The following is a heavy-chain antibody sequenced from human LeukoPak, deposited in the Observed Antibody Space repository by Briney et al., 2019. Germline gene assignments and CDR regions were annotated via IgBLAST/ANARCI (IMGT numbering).Heavy chain of an antibody. CDR3: ASAMIGVPDDAFDI. J-gene: IGHJ3*02. CDR2: INHSGGT. CDR1: GGFFSGYY. Sequence: SETVSLTCAVYGGFFSGYYWSWIRQPPGKGLEWIGEINHSGGTNYNPSLKSRVTISVDTSKNQFSLKLSSVTAADTAVYYCASAMIGVPDDAFDIWGQGTMVTVST. V-gene: IGHV4-34*01. D-gene: IGHD3-22*01.